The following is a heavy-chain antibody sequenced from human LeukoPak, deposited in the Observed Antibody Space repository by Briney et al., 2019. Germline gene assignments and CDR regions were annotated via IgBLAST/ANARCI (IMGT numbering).Heavy chain of an antibody. CDR1: GFTFTTHG. J-gene: IGHJ2*01. CDR2: ISHDGNNK. Sequence: GGSLRLSCATSGFTFTTHGMHWVRQAPGKGLEWVASISHDGNNKLYADSVKGRFTIYREDSKNTLYLQMNSLRAEDTAVYYCAREYLAPPGWYFDLWGRGTLVTVSS. V-gene: IGHV3-30*03. CDR3: AREYLAPPGWYFDL. D-gene: IGHD2-2*02.